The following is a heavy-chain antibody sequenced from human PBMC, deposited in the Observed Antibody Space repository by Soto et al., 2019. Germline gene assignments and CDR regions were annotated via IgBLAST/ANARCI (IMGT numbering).Heavy chain of an antibody. V-gene: IGHV1-18*01. CDR3: ARSLSRSNYYYGMDV. CDR1: GYTFTSYG. J-gene: IGHJ6*02. CDR2: ISAYNGNT. Sequence: SVKVSCKASGYTFTSYGISWVRQAPGQGLEWMGWISAYNGNTNYAQKLQGRVTMTTDTSTSTAYMELRSLRSDDTAVYYCARSLSRSNYYYGMDVWGQGTTVTVSS.